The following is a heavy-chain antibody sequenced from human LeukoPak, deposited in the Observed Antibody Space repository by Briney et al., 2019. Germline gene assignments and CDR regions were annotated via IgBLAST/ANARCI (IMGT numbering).Heavy chain of an antibody. V-gene: IGHV3-30*18. J-gene: IGHJ4*02. CDR1: GFTFSSYG. CDR2: ISYDGSNK. D-gene: IGHD6-19*01. Sequence: PGGSLRLSCAASGFTFSSYGMHWVRQAPGKGLEWVAVISYDGSNKYYADSVKGRFTISRDNSKNTLYLQMSSLRAEDTAVYYCAKAGYSSGWYTPGAFDYWGQGTLVTVSS. CDR3: AKAGYSSGWYTPGAFDY.